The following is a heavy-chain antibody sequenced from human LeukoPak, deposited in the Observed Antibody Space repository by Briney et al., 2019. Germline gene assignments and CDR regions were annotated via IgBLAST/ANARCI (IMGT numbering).Heavy chain of an antibody. CDR2: IYYSGST. CDR1: GGSISSYY. V-gene: IGHV4-59*01. CDR3: ARFLRRHDAFDI. D-gene: IGHD2/OR15-2a*01. J-gene: IGHJ3*02. Sequence: SETLSLTCTVSGGSISSYYWSWIRQPPGKGLEWIGYIYYSGSTNYNPSLKSRVTISVDTSKNQFSLKLSSVTAADTAVYYYARFLRRHDAFDIWGQGTMVTVSS.